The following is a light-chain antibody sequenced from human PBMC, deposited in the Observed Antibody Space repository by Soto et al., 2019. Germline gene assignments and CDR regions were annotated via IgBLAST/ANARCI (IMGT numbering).Light chain of an antibody. V-gene: IGKV3-11*01. CDR3: HQRSNWPPLT. Sequence: EIVLTQSPATLSLSPGERATLSCRASQSVAGYLDWYQQKPGQAPRLLIYDASNRASGIPARFSGSGSGTDFTLPILSLEPEDLAVYYCHQRSNWPPLTFGGGTKVEIK. J-gene: IGKJ4*01. CDR2: DAS. CDR1: QSVAGY.